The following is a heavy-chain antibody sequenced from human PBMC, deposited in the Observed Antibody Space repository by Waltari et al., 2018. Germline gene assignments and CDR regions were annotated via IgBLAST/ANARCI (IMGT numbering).Heavy chain of an antibody. J-gene: IGHJ3*02. CDR2: IFYRGTT. D-gene: IGHD3-10*01. Sequence: QVQLHESGPGLVKPSQTLSLTCTVSGASISSGDYYWSWIRQPPGRGLEWSGYIFYRGTTAYNPSLKSRLDISIDTSKNQFSLNVSSVTAADTAVYYCARDLGATDAFEIWGQGTMVTVSS. V-gene: IGHV4-30-4*08. CDR1: GASISSGDYY. CDR3: ARDLGATDAFEI.